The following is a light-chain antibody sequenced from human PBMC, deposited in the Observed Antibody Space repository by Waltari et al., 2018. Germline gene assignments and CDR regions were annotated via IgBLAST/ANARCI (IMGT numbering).Light chain of an antibody. CDR1: QSVSNY. V-gene: IGKV3-11*01. CDR2: DAS. J-gene: IGKJ5*01. CDR3: QQRSNWPPIT. Sequence: EIVLTQSPATLSLSPGERATLSCRASQSVSNYLAWYQQKPGQAPGLLIYDASNRATGIPARFSGSGSRTDFTLTISTLEPEDFAVYYCQQRSNWPPITFGQGTRLEIK.